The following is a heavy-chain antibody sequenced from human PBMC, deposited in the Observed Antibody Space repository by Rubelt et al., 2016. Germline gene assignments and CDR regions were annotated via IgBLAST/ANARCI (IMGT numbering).Heavy chain of an antibody. V-gene: IGHV1-69*02. CDR2: IIPILGIA. Sequence: APGQGLEWMGRIIPILGIANYAQKFQGRVTITADKSTSTAYMELSSLRSEDTAIYYCARRCDYFDYWGQGTLVPVSS. J-gene: IGHJ4*02. CDR3: ARRCDYFDY.